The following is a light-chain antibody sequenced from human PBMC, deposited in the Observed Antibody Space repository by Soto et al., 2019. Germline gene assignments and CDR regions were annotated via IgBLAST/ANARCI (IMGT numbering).Light chain of an antibody. CDR1: SSDVGSYNY. CDR2: DVS. V-gene: IGLV2-14*01. J-gene: IGLJ2*01. CDR3: SSYTSSSTLL. Sequence: QSALTQPASVSGSPGQSITISCSGTSSDVGSYNYVSWYQQHPDRAPKLMIYDVSNRPSGVSNRFSGSKSGNTASLTISGLQAEDEADSYCSSYTSSSTLLFGGGTKLTVL.